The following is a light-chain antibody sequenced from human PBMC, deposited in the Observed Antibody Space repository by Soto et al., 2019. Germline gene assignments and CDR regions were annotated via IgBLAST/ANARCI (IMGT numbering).Light chain of an antibody. CDR2: KAS. CDR3: HQYNSYPRT. V-gene: IGKV1-5*03. CDR1: QSISSW. J-gene: IGKJ1*01. Sequence: DIQMTQSPSTLSASVGDRVTITCRACQSISSWLALYQQKPGKAPKLLIYKASSSGSGVTSRFSGSGSRTEFPLTISGLQPNNFATYYCHQYNSYPRTFGQGTKLETK.